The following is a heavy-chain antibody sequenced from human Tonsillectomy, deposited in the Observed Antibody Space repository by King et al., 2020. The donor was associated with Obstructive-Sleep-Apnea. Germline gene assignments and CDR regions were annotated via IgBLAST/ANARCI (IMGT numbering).Heavy chain of an antibody. Sequence: QLVQSGGGLVQPGGSLGLSCSASGFTFSNYIMHWVRQAPGKGLQYVSVITNNGDNTYYEDSVKGRFIISRDNSKNTLYLQMSSLTSGDTAIYYCIKGGTGWGWDTETWGQGTLVTVSS. J-gene: IGHJ5*02. CDR3: IKGGTGWGWDTET. CDR2: ITNNGDNT. D-gene: IGHD3/OR15-3a*01. V-gene: IGHV3-64D*06. CDR1: GFTFSNYI.